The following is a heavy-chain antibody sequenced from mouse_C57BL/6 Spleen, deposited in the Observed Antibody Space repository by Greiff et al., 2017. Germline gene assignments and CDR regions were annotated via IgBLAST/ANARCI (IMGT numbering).Heavy chain of an antibody. CDR1: GFTFSSYT. J-gene: IGHJ2*01. CDR3: ARHAAFDY. CDR2: ISGGGGNT. Sequence: EVQLVESGGGLVKPGGSLKLSCAASGFTFSSYTMSWVRQTPEKRLEWVATISGGGGNTYYPDSVKGRFTISRDNAKNTLYLQMSSLRSEDTALYYCARHAAFDYWGQGTTLTVSS. V-gene: IGHV5-9*01.